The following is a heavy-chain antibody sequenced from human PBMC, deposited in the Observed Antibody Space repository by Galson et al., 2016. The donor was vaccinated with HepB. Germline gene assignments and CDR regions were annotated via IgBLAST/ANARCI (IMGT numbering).Heavy chain of an antibody. CDR3: AKVGGILWFRSSYQSFDY. CDR1: GFTFDGCV. V-gene: IGHV3-9*01. CDR2: ITYNGDKI. J-gene: IGHJ4*02. Sequence: SLRLSCAASGFTFDGCVMHWVRQAPGKGLEWVSSITYNGDKIGYVDSVKGRFTISKDNSKNTLFLQMSGLRAEDTAVYFCAKVGGILWFRSSYQSFDYWGQGTLVTVSS. D-gene: IGHD3-10*01.